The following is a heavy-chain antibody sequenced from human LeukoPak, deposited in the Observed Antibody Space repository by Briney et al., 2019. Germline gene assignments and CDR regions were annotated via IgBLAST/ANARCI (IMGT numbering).Heavy chain of an antibody. V-gene: IGHV4-39*01. J-gene: IGHJ5*02. CDR1: GGSISSSSYY. Sequence: PSETLSLTCTVSGGSISSSSYYWGWIRQPPGKGLEWIGSIYYSGSTYYNPSLKSRVTISVDTSKNQFSLKLSSVTAAETAVYYCARHETRYFDWLLHHNWFDPWGQGTLVTVSS. CDR3: ARHETRYFDWLLHHNWFDP. D-gene: IGHD3-9*01. CDR2: IYYSGST.